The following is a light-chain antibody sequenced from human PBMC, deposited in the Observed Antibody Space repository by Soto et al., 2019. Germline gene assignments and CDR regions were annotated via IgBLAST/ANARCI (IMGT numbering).Light chain of an antibody. V-gene: IGKV1-33*01. J-gene: IGKJ3*01. CDR2: DAS. CDR1: QDISYY. CDR3: QQGNSFPFT. Sequence: DIQMTQSPSSLSASVGDRVTITCQASQDISYYLNWYQQKPGTAPELLIYDASDLHTGVPSRFSGSGSGTDFTLTISSLQPEDFATYYCQQGNSFPFTFGPGTKVDIK.